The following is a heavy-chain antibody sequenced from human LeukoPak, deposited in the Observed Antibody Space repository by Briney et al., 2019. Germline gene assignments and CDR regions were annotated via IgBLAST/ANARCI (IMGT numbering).Heavy chain of an antibody. CDR1: GGSFSGYY. Sequence: PSETLSLTCAVYGGSFSGYYWSWIRHPPGKGLEWIGEINHSGSTNYNPSLKSRVTISVDTSKNQFSLKLSSVTAADTAVYYCARGRDIVVVPAAMRGGRWFDPWGQRTLVTVSS. CDR3: ARGRDIVVVPAAMRGGRWFDP. CDR2: INHSGST. J-gene: IGHJ5*02. V-gene: IGHV4-34*01. D-gene: IGHD2-2*01.